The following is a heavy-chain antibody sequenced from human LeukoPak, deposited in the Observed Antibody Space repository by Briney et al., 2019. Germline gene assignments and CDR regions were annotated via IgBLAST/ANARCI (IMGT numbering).Heavy chain of an antibody. CDR1: GGSISNYC. V-gene: IGHV4-59*08. J-gene: IGHJ5*02. CDR3: ARLPAQNWFDP. CDR2: IYYGGST. D-gene: IGHD2-2*01. Sequence: PSETLSLTCTVSGGSISNYCWSWIRQPPGKGLEWIGYIYYGGSTNYNPSLKSRVTISVDTSKNQFSLKLSSVTAADTAVYYCARLPAQNWFDPWGQGTLVTVSS.